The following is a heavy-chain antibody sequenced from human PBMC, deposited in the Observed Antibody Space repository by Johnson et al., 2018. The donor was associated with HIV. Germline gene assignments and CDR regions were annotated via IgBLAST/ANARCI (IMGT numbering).Heavy chain of an antibody. V-gene: IGHV3-30*18. CDR2: ISHDGRNQ. D-gene: IGHD4-17*01. CDR3: AKDRLTVTDAFDI. Sequence: QVQLVESGGGVVQPARSLRLSCAASGFTFRSYGMHWVRQAPGKGLEWVAVISHDGRNQYYADSVKGRFTISRDNSKHTLYLQLNSLIADDTAVYYCAKDRLTVTDAFDIWGQGTMVTVSS. J-gene: IGHJ3*02. CDR1: GFTFRSYG.